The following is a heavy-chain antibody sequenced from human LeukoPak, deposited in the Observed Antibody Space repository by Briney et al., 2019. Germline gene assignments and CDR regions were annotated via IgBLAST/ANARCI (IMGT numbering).Heavy chain of an antibody. CDR2: INHSGST. V-gene: IGHV4-34*01. CDR3: ARGFYGGNSHILLPNFDY. Sequence: SETLSLTCAVSGGSFSGYYWSWIRQPPGKGLEWIGEINHSGSTNYNPSLKSRVTIPVGTSKNQFSLKLSSVTAADTAVYYCARGFYGGNSHILLPNFDYWGQGTLVTVSS. CDR1: GGSFSGYY. D-gene: IGHD4-23*01. J-gene: IGHJ4*02.